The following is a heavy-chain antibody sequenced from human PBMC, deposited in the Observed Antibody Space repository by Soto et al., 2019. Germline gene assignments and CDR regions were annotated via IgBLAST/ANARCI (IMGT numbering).Heavy chain of an antibody. J-gene: IGHJ4*02. CDR3: ATDDYGIFPY. V-gene: IGHV1-2*02. CDR2: IDPRSGGT. CDR1: GYPFTTYY. Sequence: ASVKVSGKVSGYPFTTYYIHCVRQAPGQGLEWMGWIDPRSGGTVYEQKFQGRVTMTRDTSIGTVHMDLSGLTSDDTALYYCATDDYGIFPYWGQGSLVTVSS. D-gene: IGHD3-10*01.